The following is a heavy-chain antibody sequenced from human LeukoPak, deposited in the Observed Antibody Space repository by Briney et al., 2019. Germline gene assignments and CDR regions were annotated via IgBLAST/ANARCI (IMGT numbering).Heavy chain of an antibody. CDR3: AKDIKPAYGSGSDY. CDR1: GGSFSGYY. D-gene: IGHD3-10*01. V-gene: IGHV4-34*01. Sequence: PSETLSLTCAVYGGSFSGYYWSWIRQPPGKGLEWIGEINHSGSTNYNPSLKSRVTISVDTSKNQFSLKLSSVTAADTAVYYCAKDIKPAYGSGSDYWGQGTLVTVSS. CDR2: INHSGST. J-gene: IGHJ4*02.